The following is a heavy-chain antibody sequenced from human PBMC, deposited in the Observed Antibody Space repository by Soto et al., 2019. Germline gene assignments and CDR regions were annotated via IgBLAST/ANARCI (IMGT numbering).Heavy chain of an antibody. J-gene: IGHJ6*02. Sequence: GGSLRLSCAASGFTFSSYGMHWVRQAPGKGLEWVAVISYDGSNKYYADSVKGRFTISRDNSKNTLYLQMNSLRAEDTAVYYCAKAERLGELSPYYYYYGMDVWGQGTTVTVSS. CDR1: GFTFSSYG. D-gene: IGHD3-16*02. CDR3: AKAERLGELSPYYYYYGMDV. CDR2: ISYDGSNK. V-gene: IGHV3-30*18.